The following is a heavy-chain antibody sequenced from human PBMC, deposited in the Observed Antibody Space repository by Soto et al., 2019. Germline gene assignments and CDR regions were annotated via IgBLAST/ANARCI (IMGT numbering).Heavy chain of an antibody. CDR1: GFSLSTSGMC. CDR2: IDWDDDK. V-gene: IGHV2-70*01. J-gene: IGHJ5*02. Sequence: SGPTLVNPTQTLTLTCTFSGFSLSTSGMCVSWIRQPPGKALEWLALIDWDDDKYYSTSLKTRLTISKDTSKNQVVLTMTNMDPVDTATYYCARGHSGIADEPYNWFDPWGQGTLVTVSS. CDR3: ARGHSGIADEPYNWFDP. D-gene: IGHD6-13*01.